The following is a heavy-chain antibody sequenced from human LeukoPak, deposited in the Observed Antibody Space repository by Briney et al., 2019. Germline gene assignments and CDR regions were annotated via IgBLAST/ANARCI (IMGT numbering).Heavy chain of an antibody. Sequence: PGGSLRLSCAASGFTFSDYFMTWIRHAPGKGLEGVSYISSSSSNTKYADSVKGRFTISRDNAKNSLPLQMNSLRAEDTAVYYCARHMMVGAPAHFQHWGQGTLVTVSS. CDR2: ISSSSSNT. CDR3: ARHMMVGAPAHFQH. J-gene: IGHJ1*01. CDR1: GFTFSDYF. D-gene: IGHD1-26*01. V-gene: IGHV3-11*06.